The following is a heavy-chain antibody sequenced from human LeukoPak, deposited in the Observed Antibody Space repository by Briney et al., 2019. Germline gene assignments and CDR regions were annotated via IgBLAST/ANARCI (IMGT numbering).Heavy chain of an antibody. J-gene: IGHJ4*02. V-gene: IGHV4-39*01. CDR3: ARQMNTVTADY. CDR2: IFYSGST. D-gene: IGHD4-17*01. Sequence: SETLSLTCTVSGGSISSSSYFWGWIRPPPGKGLEWIGSIFYSGSTYYNPSLNSRVTISIDTSKNQFSLRLSSVTAADTAVYYCARQMNTVTADYWGQGTLVTVSS. CDR1: GGSISSSSYF.